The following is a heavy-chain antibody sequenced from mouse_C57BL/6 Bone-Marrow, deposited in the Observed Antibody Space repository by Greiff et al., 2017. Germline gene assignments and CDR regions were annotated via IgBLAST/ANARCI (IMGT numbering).Heavy chain of an antibody. J-gene: IGHJ4*01. Sequence: EVKLMESGPVLVKPGASVTMSCKASGYTFPDYYMNWVKQSHGKRLEWIGVINPSNSGASYKQKFKGKATLTVDKSSSTAYMELNSLTSEDSAVYYCARRGGKYAMDYWGQGTSVTVSS. CDR3: ARRGGKYAMDY. D-gene: IGHD1-1*01. V-gene: IGHV1-19*01. CDR1: GYTFPDYY. CDR2: INPSNSGA.